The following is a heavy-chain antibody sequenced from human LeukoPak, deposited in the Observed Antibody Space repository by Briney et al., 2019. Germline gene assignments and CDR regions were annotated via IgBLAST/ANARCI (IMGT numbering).Heavy chain of an antibody. J-gene: IGHJ4*02. CDR2: VCHSGST. CDR1: GGSISNSNY. Sequence: SETLSLTCAVSGGSISNSNYWSWVRQPPGKGLEWIGEVCHSGSTNYNPSLKRRVSISVDKSKNQFSLSLRFVTAADTAVYYCASRALDYRGQGSLVTVSS. CDR3: ASRALDY. V-gene: IGHV4-4*02.